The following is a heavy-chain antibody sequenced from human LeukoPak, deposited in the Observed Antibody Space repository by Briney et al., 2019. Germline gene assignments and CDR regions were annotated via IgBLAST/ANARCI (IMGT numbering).Heavy chain of an antibody. Sequence: GASVKVSCKASGYTFTSYAMNWVRQAPGQGLEWMGIINPSGGSTSYAQKFQGRVTMTRDMSTSTVYMELSSLRSEDTAVYYCARVESWEHSGSSQDAFDIWGQGTMVTVSS. V-gene: IGHV1-46*01. CDR3: ARVESWEHSGSSQDAFDI. CDR2: INPSGGST. J-gene: IGHJ3*02. CDR1: GYTFTSYA. D-gene: IGHD1-26*01.